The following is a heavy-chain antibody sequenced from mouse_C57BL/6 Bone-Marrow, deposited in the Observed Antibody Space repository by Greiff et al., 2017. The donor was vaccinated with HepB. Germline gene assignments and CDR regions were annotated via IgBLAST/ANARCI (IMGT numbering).Heavy chain of an antibody. CDR3: ARSDGYYGFAY. CDR2: IHPNSGST. J-gene: IGHJ3*01. D-gene: IGHD2-3*01. Sequence: VQLQQPGAELVKPGASVKLSCKASGYTFTSYWMHWVKQRPGQGLEWIGMIHPNSGSTNYNEKFKSKATLTVDKSSSTAYMQLSSLTSEDSAVYYCARSDGYYGFAYWGQGTLVTVSA. V-gene: IGHV1-64*01. CDR1: GYTFTSYW.